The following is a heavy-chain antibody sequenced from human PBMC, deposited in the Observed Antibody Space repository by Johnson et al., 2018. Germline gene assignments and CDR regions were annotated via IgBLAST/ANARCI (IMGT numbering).Heavy chain of an antibody. CDR1: GFTFSSYS. V-gene: IGHV3-48*02. Sequence: VQLVQSGGGLVQPGGSLRLSCAASGFTFSSYSMNWVRQAPGKGLEWVSYISSSSSTIYYADSVKGRFTISRDNAKNSLYLQMNSLRDEDTAVYYCASIFGVVIHPSYYYYGMDVWGQGTTVTVSS. D-gene: IGHD3-3*01. J-gene: IGHJ6*02. CDR2: ISSSSSTI. CDR3: ASIFGVVIHPSYYYYGMDV.